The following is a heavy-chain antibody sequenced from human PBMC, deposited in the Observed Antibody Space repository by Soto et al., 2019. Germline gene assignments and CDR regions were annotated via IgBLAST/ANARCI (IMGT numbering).Heavy chain of an antibody. CDR3: ARERANRVDP. CDR1: GYTFTSYD. CDR2: MNPNSGNT. J-gene: IGHJ5*02. V-gene: IGHV1-8*01. Sequence: QVQLVQSGAEVKKPGASVKVSCKASGYTFTSYDINWVRQATGQGLEWMGWMNPNSGNTGYAQKFXXRVTTTRNTSMSTAYMELSSRGAGDTAVYYCARERANRVDPWGQGTVVTVSS.